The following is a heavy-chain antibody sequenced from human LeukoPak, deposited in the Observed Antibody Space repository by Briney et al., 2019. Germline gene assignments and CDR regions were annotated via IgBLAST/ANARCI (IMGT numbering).Heavy chain of an antibody. CDR2: IKQDGGEQ. V-gene: IGHV3-7*01. Sequence: KAGGSLRLSCAASGFTFSTYWMSWVRQAPGKGLEWVANIKQDGGEQSYVDSVKGRFAISRDNAKNPLYLQMNSLRGEDTAVYYCARANYVWGSPMFYWGQGTLVTVSS. CDR1: GFTFSTYW. J-gene: IGHJ4*02. D-gene: IGHD3-16*01. CDR3: ARANYVWGSPMFY.